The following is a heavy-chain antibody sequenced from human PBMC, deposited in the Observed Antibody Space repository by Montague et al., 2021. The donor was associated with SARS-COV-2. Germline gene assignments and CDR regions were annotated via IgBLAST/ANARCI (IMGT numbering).Heavy chain of an antibody. V-gene: IGHV4-39*02. D-gene: IGHD3-16*01. Sequence: SETLSLTCIVSSGSIISSGYYWGWNRQPPGKELEWIGNIYYSGTTYYNPSLQSRATISVDTSKNHLSLRLSTVTAADTAVYCCARGMIPGVTSPFDYWGQGTPVTVSS. CDR3: ARGMIPGVTSPFDY. CDR1: SGSIISSGYY. J-gene: IGHJ4*01. CDR2: IYYSGTT.